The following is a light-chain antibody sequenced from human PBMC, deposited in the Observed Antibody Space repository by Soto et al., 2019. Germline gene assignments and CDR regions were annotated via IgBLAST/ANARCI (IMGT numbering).Light chain of an antibody. CDR1: RSVSTN. Sequence: DIILTQSPATLSVSPGERATLSCRASRSVSTNLAWYQHKLGQGPKILSYAASTRITSVPARFSGSGYGTGFTLIITYLKYEDFGVYYCQQYDTCLPPVTFGGGTKVEI. J-gene: IGKJ4*01. CDR3: QQYDTCLPPVT. V-gene: IGKV3-15*01. CDR2: AAS.